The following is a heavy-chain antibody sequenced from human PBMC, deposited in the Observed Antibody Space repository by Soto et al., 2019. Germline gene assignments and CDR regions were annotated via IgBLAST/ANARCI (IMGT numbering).Heavy chain of an antibody. J-gene: IGHJ6*02. D-gene: IGHD3-10*01. Sequence: SGPTLVNPTQTLTLTCTFSGFSLSTSGMCVSWIRQPPGKALEWLALIDWDDDKYYSTSLKTRLTISKDTSKNQVVLTMTNMDTVHTATYYCARLWGGPPLDDMDVWCQGTTVTVSS. CDR1: GFSLSTSGMC. CDR2: IDWDDDK. V-gene: IGHV2-70*01. CDR3: ARLWGGPPLDDMDV.